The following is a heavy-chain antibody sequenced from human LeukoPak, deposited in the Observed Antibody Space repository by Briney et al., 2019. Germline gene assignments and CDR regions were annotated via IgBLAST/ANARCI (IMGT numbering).Heavy chain of an antibody. CDR1: GFTFGDYA. D-gene: IGHD3-10*01. CDR3: TRDRRYGSGSFYYYYGMDV. Sequence: GGSLRLSCTASGFTFGDYAMSWVRQAPGKGLEWGGFIRSKAYGGTTEYAASVKGRFTISRDDSKSIAYLQMNSLKTEDTAVYYCTRDRRYGSGSFYYYYGMDVWGQGTTVTVSS. CDR2: IRSKAYGGTT. J-gene: IGHJ6*02. V-gene: IGHV3-49*04.